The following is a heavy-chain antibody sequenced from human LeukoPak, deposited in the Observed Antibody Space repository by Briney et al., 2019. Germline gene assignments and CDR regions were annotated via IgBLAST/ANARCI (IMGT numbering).Heavy chain of an antibody. J-gene: IGHJ4*02. D-gene: IGHD3-10*01. CDR2: INAGNGNT. CDR1: GYTFNSSY. CDR3: ARDLEGSGSYYFDY. V-gene: IGHV1-3*01. Sequence: GASVKVSCKASGYTFNSSYMHWVRQAPGQGLEWMGWINAGNGNTKYSQKFQGRVTITRDTSASTAYMELSSLRSEDTAVYYCARDLEGSGSYYFDYWGQGTLVTVSS.